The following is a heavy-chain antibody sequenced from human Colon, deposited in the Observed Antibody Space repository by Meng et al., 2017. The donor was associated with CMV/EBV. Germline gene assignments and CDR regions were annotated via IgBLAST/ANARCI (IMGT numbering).Heavy chain of an antibody. J-gene: IGHJ5*02. D-gene: IGHD1-14*01. CDR1: GFTFDSYA. CDR3: AKGPSGPSPRNNWFGP. CDR2: ISADGGVT. V-gene: IGHV3-23*01. Sequence: GESLKISCEASGFTFDSYAVSWVRQAPGKGLEWVAGISADGGVTFYTESVKGHFTISRDNSMDTLYLQMTGLRVEDTAFYFCAKGPSGPSPRNNWFGPWGQGTLVTVSS.